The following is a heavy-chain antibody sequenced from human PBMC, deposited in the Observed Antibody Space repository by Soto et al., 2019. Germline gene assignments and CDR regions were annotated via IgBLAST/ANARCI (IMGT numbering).Heavy chain of an antibody. V-gene: IGHV1-2*04. J-gene: IGHJ1*01. Sequence: GSVKVSCKASGYTFTGYYMHWVRQAPGQGLEWMGWINPNSGGTNYAQKFQGWVTMTRDTSISTAYMELSRLRSDDTAVYYCARSYYGDRPEYFQHWGQGTLVTVSS. CDR1: GYTFTGYY. CDR2: INPNSGGT. D-gene: IGHD4-17*01. CDR3: ARSYYGDRPEYFQH.